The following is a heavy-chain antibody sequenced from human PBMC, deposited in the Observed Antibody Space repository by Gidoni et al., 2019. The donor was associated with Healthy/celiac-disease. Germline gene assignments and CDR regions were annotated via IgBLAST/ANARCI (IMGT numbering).Heavy chain of an antibody. CDR2: ISSSSSYI. D-gene: IGHD3-22*01. J-gene: IGHJ5*02. Sequence: EVQLVESRGGLVKPGGSLRLSCAASGFTFSSYSMNWVRQAPGKGLEWVSSISSSSSYIYYADSVKGRFTISRDNAKNSLYLQMNSLRAEDTAVYYCARDYYDSSGYSNWFDPWGQGTLVTVSS. CDR1: GFTFSSYS. V-gene: IGHV3-21*01. CDR3: ARDYYDSSGYSNWFDP.